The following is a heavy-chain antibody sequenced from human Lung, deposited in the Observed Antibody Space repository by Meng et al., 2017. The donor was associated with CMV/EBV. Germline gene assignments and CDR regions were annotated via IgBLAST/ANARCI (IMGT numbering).Heavy chain of an antibody. CDR2: IYSGDDST. J-gene: IGHJ6*02. D-gene: IGHD1-26*01. CDR1: GFTFSTFA. CDR3: AKGKWGGYYYYYGMDV. Sequence: GEXXKISCAASGFTFSTFAMSWVRQAPGKGLQWVSVIYSGDDSTYYADSVKGRFTISRDNSKNMLYLQMNSLRAEDSAVYFCAKGKWGGYYYYYGMDVWGRGTXVTV. V-gene: IGHV3-23*03.